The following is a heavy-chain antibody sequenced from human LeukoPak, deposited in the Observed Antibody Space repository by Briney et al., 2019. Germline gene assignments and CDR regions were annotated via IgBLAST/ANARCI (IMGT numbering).Heavy chain of an antibody. V-gene: IGHV3-21*01. CDR2: ISSSSSYI. Sequence: GGSLRLSCAASGLTFSSYSMNWVRQAPGKGLEWVSSISSSSSYIYYADSVKGRFTISRDNAKNSLYLQMNSLRAEDTAVYYCARLIRSITMVRGVSYYYYMDVWGKGTTVTASS. CDR3: ARLIRSITMVRGVSYYYYMDV. D-gene: IGHD3-10*01. CDR1: GLTFSSYS. J-gene: IGHJ6*03.